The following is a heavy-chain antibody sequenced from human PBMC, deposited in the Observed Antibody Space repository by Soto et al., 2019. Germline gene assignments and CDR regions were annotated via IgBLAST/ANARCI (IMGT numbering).Heavy chain of an antibody. Sequence: ASVKVSCKASGYTFTGYYMHWVRQAPGQGLEWMGWINPNSGGTNYAQKFQGRVTMTADKSTSTAYMELSSLRSEDTAVYYCAVDKSKPRVFGYFQHWGQGTLVTVSS. CDR3: AVDKSKPRVFGYFQH. V-gene: IGHV1-2*02. J-gene: IGHJ1*01. D-gene: IGHD5-12*01. CDR1: GYTFTGYY. CDR2: INPNSGGT.